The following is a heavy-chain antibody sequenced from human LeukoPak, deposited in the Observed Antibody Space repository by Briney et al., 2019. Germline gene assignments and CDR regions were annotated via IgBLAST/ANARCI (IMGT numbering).Heavy chain of an antibody. CDR3: ARGAVTMVRGVSYYFDY. CDR2: IYTSGST. Sequence: TLSLTCTVSGGSISSGSYYWSWIRQPAGKGLEWIGRIYTSGSTKYNPSLKSRVTISVDASKNQFSLKLSSVTAADTAVYYCARGAVTMVRGVSYYFDYWGQGTLVTVSS. D-gene: IGHD3-10*01. V-gene: IGHV4-61*02. CDR1: GGSISSGSYY. J-gene: IGHJ4*02.